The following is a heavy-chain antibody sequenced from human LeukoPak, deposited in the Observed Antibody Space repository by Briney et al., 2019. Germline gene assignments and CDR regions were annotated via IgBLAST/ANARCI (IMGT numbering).Heavy chain of an antibody. D-gene: IGHD2-2*01. CDR1: GGSFSGYY. Sequence: SETLSLTCAVYGGSFSGYYWSWIRQPPGKGLEWIGEINHSGSTNYNPSLTSRVTISVDTSKNQFSLKLSSVTAADTAVYYCARGRSYCSSTSCYYPCYFDYWGQGTLVTVSS. J-gene: IGHJ4*02. CDR3: ARGRSYCSSTSCYYPCYFDY. CDR2: INHSGST. V-gene: IGHV4-34*01.